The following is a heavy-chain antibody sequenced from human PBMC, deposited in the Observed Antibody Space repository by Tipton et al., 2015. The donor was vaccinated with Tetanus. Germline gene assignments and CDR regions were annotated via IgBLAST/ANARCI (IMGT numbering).Heavy chain of an antibody. CDR1: GGSISSGGYY. J-gene: IGHJ6*02. CDR3: ARAPSPYPGYYYGMDV. CDR2: IYYSGST. V-gene: IGHV4-31*03. Sequence: TLSLTCTVSGGSISSGGYYWSWIRQHPGKGLEWIGYIYYSGSTYYNPSLKSRVTISVDTSKNQFSLKLSSVTAADTAVYYCARAPSPYPGYYYGMDVWGQGTTVTVSS.